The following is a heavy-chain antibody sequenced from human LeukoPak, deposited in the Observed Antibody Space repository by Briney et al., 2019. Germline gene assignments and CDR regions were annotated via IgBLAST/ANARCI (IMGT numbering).Heavy chain of an antibody. CDR1: GYSFTSYW. CDR3: ASYSRSYDILTGYVY. CDR2: IYPGDSDT. D-gene: IGHD3-9*01. Sequence: GESLKISCKGSGYSFTSYWIGWVRQMPGKGLEWTGIIYPGDSDTRYSPSFQGQVTISADKSISTAYLQWSSLKASDTAMYYCASYSRSYDILTGYVYWGQGTLVTVSS. V-gene: IGHV5-51*01. J-gene: IGHJ4*02.